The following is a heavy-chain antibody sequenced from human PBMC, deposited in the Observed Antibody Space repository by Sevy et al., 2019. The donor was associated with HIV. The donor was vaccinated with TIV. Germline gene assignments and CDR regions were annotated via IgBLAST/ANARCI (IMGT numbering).Heavy chain of an antibody. V-gene: IGHV3-33*01. D-gene: IGHD3-3*01. J-gene: IGHJ3*02. Sequence: GGSLRLSCAASGFTFSSYGMHWVRQAPGKGLEWVAVIWYDGSNKYYADSVKGRFTISRDNSKNTLYLQMNSLKAEDTAVYYCARDNNFWRGYYTGRGGAFDIWGQGTMVTVSS. CDR3: ARDNNFWRGYYTGRGGAFDI. CDR1: GFTFSSYG. CDR2: IWYDGSNK.